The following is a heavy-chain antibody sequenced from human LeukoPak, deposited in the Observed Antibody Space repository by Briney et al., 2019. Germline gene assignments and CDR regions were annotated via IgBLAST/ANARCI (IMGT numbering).Heavy chain of an antibody. CDR1: GGSISSSSYY. CDR3: ARDLAVGATPL. CDR2: IYYSGST. D-gene: IGHD1-26*01. V-gene: IGHV4-39*07. Sequence: SETLSLTCTVSGGSISSSSYYWGWIRQPPGKGLEWIGSIYYSGSTYYNPSLKSRVTISVDTSKNQFSLKLSSVTAADTAVYYCARDLAVGATPLWGQGTLVTVSS. J-gene: IGHJ4*02.